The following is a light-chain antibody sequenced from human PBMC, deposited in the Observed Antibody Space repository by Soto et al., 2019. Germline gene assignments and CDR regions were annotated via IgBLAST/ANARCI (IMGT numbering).Light chain of an antibody. V-gene: IGKV3-15*01. Sequence: EIVMTQSPATLSVSPGGRATLSCRASQSISDTLAWYQQKPGQAPRLLIYGASKRATGFPARFSGSASGTDFTLTISSLQSEDFAVYYCQQYNEWPLTFGGGTKVDI. CDR1: QSISDT. CDR2: GAS. CDR3: QQYNEWPLT. J-gene: IGKJ4*01.